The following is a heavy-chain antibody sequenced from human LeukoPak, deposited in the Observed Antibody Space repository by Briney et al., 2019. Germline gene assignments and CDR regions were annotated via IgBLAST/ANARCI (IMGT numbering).Heavy chain of an antibody. J-gene: IGHJ6*03. D-gene: IGHD2-21*01. CDR3: VGDLGLQGDV. CDR2: ITRNRSYK. V-gene: IGHV3-21*01. CDR1: VHTFSSHS. Sequence: PGGSLRLSCAASVHTFSSHSMNWAPHAPRKGLEWGSSITRNRSYKYYADSAKGRLTISRDNPKHSLYLPMHTQRAQDTAVYLCVGDLGLQGDVGGKGTTVTV.